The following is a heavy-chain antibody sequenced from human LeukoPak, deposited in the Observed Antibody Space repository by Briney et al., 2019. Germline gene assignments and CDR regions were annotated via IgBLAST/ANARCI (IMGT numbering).Heavy chain of an antibody. D-gene: IGHD3-3*01. V-gene: IGHV1-3*01. Sequence: ASVKVSCKASGYTFTSYAMHWVRQAPGQILEWMGWISPGNGNTKYSRKFQGRVTFTRDTSASTTYMELSSLRSEDTAVYYCARGIWSRTVSSYYFDYWGQGTLVTVSS. J-gene: IGHJ4*02. CDR1: GYTFTSYA. CDR3: ARGIWSRTVSSYYFDY. CDR2: ISPGNGNT.